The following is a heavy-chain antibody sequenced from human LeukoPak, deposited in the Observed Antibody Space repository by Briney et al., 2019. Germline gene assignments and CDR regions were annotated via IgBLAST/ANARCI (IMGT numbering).Heavy chain of an antibody. CDR1: GFTFSSYE. Sequence: PGGSLRLSCAASGFTFSSYEMNWVRQAPGKGLEWVSYISSSGSTIYYADSVKGRFTISRDNAKNSLYLQMNSLRAEDTAVYYCARVNCYGSGSGFDYWGQGTLVTVSS. J-gene: IGHJ4*02. CDR2: ISSSGSTI. CDR3: ARVNCYGSGSGFDY. V-gene: IGHV3-48*03. D-gene: IGHD3-10*01.